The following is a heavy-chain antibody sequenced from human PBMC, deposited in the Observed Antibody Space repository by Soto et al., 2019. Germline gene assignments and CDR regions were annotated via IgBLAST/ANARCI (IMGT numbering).Heavy chain of an antibody. CDR3: ARDSQNWNGRPDDY. Sequence: EVQLVESGGGLVQPGGSLRLSCAASGFTFSSYWMSWVRQAPGKGLEWVANIKQDGSEKYYVDSVKGRFTISRDNAKKSLLLEKKRLRAEGQGVYYRARDSQNWNGRPDDYWGQGTLVTVSS. D-gene: IGHD1-1*01. CDR1: GFTFSSYW. CDR2: IKQDGSEK. J-gene: IGHJ4*02. V-gene: IGHV3-7*01.